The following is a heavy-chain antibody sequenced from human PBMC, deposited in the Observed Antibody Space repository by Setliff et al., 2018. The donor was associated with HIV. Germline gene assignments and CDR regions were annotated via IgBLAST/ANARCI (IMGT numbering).Heavy chain of an antibody. V-gene: IGHV3-9*01. CDR2: ISWNSDNI. D-gene: IGHD3-3*01. CDR1: GFSLSYYR. Sequence: GGSLRLSCAASGFSLSYYRMNWVRQAPGKGLEWVSSISWNSDNIGYADSVKGRFTISRDNAKKSLYLQMNSLRPEDTALYYCAKDPGRFGVVTPFDNWGQGALVTVSS. CDR3: AKDPGRFGVVTPFDN. J-gene: IGHJ4*02.